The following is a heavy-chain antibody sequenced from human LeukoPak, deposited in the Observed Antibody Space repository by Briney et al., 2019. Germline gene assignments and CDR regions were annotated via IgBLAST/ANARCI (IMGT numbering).Heavy chain of an antibody. D-gene: IGHD3-10*01. CDR3: ARDSYWLGGSIGAFDI. Sequence: GGSLRLSCAASGFSFTTSTMNWVRQAPGKGLEWVSSISSSSSYIYYADSVKGRFTISRDNAKNSLSLQMNSLRAEDTAIYYCARDSYWLGGSIGAFDIWGQGTMVTVSS. J-gene: IGHJ3*02. CDR2: ISSSSSYI. V-gene: IGHV3-21*06. CDR1: GFSFTTST.